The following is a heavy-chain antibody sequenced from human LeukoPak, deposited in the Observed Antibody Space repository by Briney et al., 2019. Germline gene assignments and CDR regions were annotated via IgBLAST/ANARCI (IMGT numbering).Heavy chain of an antibody. J-gene: IGHJ5*02. Sequence: GGSLRLSCAAPGFTFSSYNMNWVRQAPGRGLEWVSYISSSSSTIYYSDSVKGRFTISRDNAKNSLYLQMNSLRAEDTAVYFCSRNPTAYNWFDPWGQGTLVTVSS. V-gene: IGHV3-48*01. CDR3: SRNPTAYNWFDP. CDR1: GFTFSSYN. CDR2: ISSSSSTI. D-gene: IGHD1-14*01.